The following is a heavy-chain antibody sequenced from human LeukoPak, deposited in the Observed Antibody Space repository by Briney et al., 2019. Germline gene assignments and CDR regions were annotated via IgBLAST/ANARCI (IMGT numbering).Heavy chain of an antibody. CDR1: GFTFSSYA. J-gene: IGHJ4*02. V-gene: IGHV3-7*01. CDR3: ARGGVFFDY. Sequence: GGSLRLSCAASGFTFSSYAMSWVRQAPGKGLEWVANIKQDGSEKYYVDSVKGRFTISRDNAKNSLYLQMNSLRAEDTAVYYCARGGVFFDYWGQGTLVTVSS. CDR2: IKQDGSEK.